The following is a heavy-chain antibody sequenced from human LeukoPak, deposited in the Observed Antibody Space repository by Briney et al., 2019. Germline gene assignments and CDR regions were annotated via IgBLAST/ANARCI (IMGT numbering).Heavy chain of an antibody. D-gene: IGHD6-6*01. CDR2: INAGNGNT. CDR1: GYTFTSYA. J-gene: IGHJ5*02. CDR3: ARVRRIAARPGWFDP. Sequence: ASVKVSCKASGYTFTSYAMHWVRQAPGQRLEWMGWINAGNGNTKYSQKFQGRVTITRNTSISTAYMELSSLRSEDTAVYYCARVRRIAARPGWFDPWGQGTLVTVSS. V-gene: IGHV1-3*01.